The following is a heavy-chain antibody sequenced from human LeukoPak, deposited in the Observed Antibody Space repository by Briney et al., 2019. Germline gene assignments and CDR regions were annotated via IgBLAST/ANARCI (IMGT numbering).Heavy chain of an antibody. D-gene: IGHD3-22*01. V-gene: IGHV3-33*06. CDR2: IWYDGSNK. CDR1: GFAFSSCG. J-gene: IGHJ5*02. Sequence: PGGSLRLSCAASGFAFSSCGMHWVRQAPGKGLEWVAVIWYDGSNKYYADSVKGRFTISRDNPKNTLYLQMSSLRDEDTAVYYCAKGEDYYDSSAKGDWFDPWGQGTLVTVPS. CDR3: AKGEDYYDSSAKGDWFDP.